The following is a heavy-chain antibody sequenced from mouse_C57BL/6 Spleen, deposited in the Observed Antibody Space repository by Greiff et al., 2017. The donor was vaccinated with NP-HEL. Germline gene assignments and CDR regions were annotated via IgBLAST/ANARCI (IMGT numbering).Heavy chain of an antibody. D-gene: IGHD1-1*01. Sequence: EVKLMESEGGLVQPGSSMKLSCTASGFTFSDYYMAWVRQVPAKGLEWVANINYDGSSTYYLDSLKSRFIISRDNAKNILYLQMSSLKSEDTATYYCARDLHYYGSSYGYFDVWGTGTTVTVSS. CDR1: GFTFSDYY. CDR3: ARDLHYYGSSYGYFDV. V-gene: IGHV5-16*01. CDR2: INYDGSST. J-gene: IGHJ1*03.